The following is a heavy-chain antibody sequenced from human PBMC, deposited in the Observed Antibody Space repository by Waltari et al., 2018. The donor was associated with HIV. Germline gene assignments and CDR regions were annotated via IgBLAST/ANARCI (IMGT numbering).Heavy chain of an antibody. CDR3: ARGPHSYYGMDV. CDR2: IYYSGST. Sequence: QVQLQESGPGLVKPSETLSLTCTVSGGSISSYYWSWIRQPPGKGLEWIGYIYYSGSTNYNPSRQSRVTISVDTSKNQFSLKLSSVTAADTAVYYCARGPHSYYGMDVWGQGTTVTVSS. J-gene: IGHJ6*02. CDR1: GGSISSYY. V-gene: IGHV4-59*01.